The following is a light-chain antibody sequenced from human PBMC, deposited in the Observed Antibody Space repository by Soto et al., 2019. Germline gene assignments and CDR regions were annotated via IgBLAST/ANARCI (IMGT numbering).Light chain of an antibody. CDR3: QQYNTWPPT. Sequence: EIVMTQSPATLSVSPREGATLSCRASQSVGRDLAWYQQKPGQAPRLLIYGASTRATGIPARFTGSGSGTEFTLAINSLQSEGFAVYWCQQYNTWPPTFGPGTTVDIK. J-gene: IGKJ3*01. CDR1: QSVGRD. CDR2: GAS. V-gene: IGKV3-15*01.